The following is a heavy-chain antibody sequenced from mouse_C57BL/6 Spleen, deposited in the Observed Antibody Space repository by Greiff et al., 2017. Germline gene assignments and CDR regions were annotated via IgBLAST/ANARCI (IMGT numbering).Heavy chain of an antibody. CDR3: ARNWDVGYFDY. CDR1: GFNIKDYY. Sequence: EVKLMESGAELVKPGASVKLSCTASGFNIKDYYMHWVKQRTEQGLEWIGRIDPEDGATKYAPKFQGKATITADTSSNTAYLQRSSLTSEDTAVYYCARNWDVGYFDYWGQGTTLTVSS. CDR2: IDPEDGAT. J-gene: IGHJ2*01. V-gene: IGHV14-2*01. D-gene: IGHD4-1*01.